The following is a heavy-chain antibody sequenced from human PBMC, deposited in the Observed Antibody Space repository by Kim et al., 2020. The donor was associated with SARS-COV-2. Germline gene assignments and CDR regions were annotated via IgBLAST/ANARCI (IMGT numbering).Heavy chain of an antibody. D-gene: IGHD3-10*01. V-gene: IGHV4-34*01. CDR3: ARGHRITMVRGVIPSDY. Sequence: LKRRVTISVDTSKNQFSLKLGSVTAADTAVYYCARGHRITMVRGVIPSDYWGQGTLVTVSS. J-gene: IGHJ4*02.